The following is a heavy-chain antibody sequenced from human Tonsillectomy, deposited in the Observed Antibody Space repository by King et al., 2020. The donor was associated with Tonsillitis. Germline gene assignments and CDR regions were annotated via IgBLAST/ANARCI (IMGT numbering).Heavy chain of an antibody. CDR1: GFSLSSTGMC. Sequence: TLKESGPALVKFTQTLTLTCNFSGFSLSSTGMCVNWIRQPPGKALEWLARIDWNDDKYYSTSLKTRLTISKDTSKNQVVLTVTNMDPVDTATYYCAGNREGETLHGMDVWGQGTTVTVSS. J-gene: IGHJ6*02. CDR2: IDWNDDK. V-gene: IGHV2-70*11. D-gene: IGHD3-16*01. CDR3: AGNREGETLHGMDV.